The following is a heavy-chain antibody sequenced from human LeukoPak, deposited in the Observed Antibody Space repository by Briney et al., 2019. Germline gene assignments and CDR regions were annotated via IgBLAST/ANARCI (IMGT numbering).Heavy chain of an antibody. D-gene: IGHD2-15*01. CDR1: GGSISSSSYY. CDR2: IYYSGST. J-gene: IGHJ4*02. CDR3: ARQNIVVVVAATGGDFDY. V-gene: IGHV4-39*01. Sequence: SGTLSLTCTVSGGSISSSSYYWGWIRQPPGKGLEWIGSIYYSGSTYYNPSLKSRVTISVGTSKNQFSLKLSSVTAADTAVYYCARQNIVVVVAATGGDFDYWGQGTLVTVSS.